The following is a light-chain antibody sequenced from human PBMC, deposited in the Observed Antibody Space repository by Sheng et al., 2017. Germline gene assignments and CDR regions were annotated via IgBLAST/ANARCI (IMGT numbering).Light chain of an antibody. V-gene: IGLV2-14*03. CDR3: SSYTTSSSLV. CDR2: EVT. J-gene: IGLJ2*01. CDR1: FSNVAAYNY. Sequence: QSGLTQPASVSGSPGQSITISCTGSFSNVAAYNYVSWYQQYPGKAPKLIIYEVTSRPSGVSDRFSGSKSDITASLTISGLQPEDEADYYCSSYTTSSSLVFGGGTKLTV.